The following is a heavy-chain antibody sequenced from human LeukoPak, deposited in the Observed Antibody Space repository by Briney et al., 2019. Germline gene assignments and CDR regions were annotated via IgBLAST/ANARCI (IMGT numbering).Heavy chain of an antibody. J-gene: IGHJ6*02. Sequence: GGSLRLSCSASGFTFSSYSMNWVRQAPGKGLEWVSVIYSGGSTYYADSVKGRFTISRDNSKNTLYLQMNSLRAEDTAVYYCARDRPRAVWGQGTTVTVSS. CDR3: ARDRPRAV. CDR1: GFTFSSYS. CDR2: IYSGGST. V-gene: IGHV3-53*01.